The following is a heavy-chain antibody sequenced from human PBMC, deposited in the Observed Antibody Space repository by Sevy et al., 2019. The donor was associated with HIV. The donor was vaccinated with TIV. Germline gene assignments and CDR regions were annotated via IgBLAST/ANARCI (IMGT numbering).Heavy chain of an antibody. CDR3: ATTSTPLYYYALDV. J-gene: IGHJ6*02. CDR2: IYSGEYT. V-gene: IGHV3-53*01. CDR1: GFTVSSNY. D-gene: IGHD1-26*01. Sequence: GGSLRLSCAASGFTVSSNYMSWARQAPGKGLEWVSVIYSGEYTYYADSVKGRFTISRDISKNTLNLQMNSLRAEDTAIYYCATTSTPLYYYALDVWGQGTTVTVSS.